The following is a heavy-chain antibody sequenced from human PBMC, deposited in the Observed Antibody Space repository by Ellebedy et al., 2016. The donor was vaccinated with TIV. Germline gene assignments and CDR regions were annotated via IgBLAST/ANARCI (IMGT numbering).Heavy chain of an antibody. V-gene: IGHV5-51*01. D-gene: IGHD6-13*01. CDR2: IYPDDSRV. J-gene: IGHJ4*02. CDR1: GYSFATYW. Sequence: GESLKISCTGSGYSFATYWIAWVRQMPGKGLEWMGVIYPDDSRVIYSPSFQGQVTISADKSISTAYLQWSSLKASDTAMYYCARHSIPAAGTVGGHFDYWGQGTLVPVSS. CDR3: ARHSIPAAGTVGGHFDY.